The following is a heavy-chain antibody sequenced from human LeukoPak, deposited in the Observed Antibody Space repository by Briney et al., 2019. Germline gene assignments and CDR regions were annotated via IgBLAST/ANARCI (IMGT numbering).Heavy chain of an antibody. V-gene: IGHV4-4*02. CDR1: GGPIDITNY. J-gene: IGHJ4*02. CDR2: ISHDGTT. CDR3: TRENRPFCPFAY. Sequence: SETLSLTCGVSGGPIDITNYWSWVRQPPGKGLEWIGEISHDGTTNYNPSLRSRVAMSLDRANNQFSLTLTSATAADTAVYYCTRENRPFCPFAYWGQGVLVTVSS. D-gene: IGHD2/OR15-2a*01.